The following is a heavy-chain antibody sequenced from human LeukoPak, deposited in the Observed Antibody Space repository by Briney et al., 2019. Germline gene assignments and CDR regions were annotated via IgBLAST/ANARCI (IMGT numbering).Heavy chain of an antibody. CDR3: ARGIVLTGYASFDY. J-gene: IGHJ4*02. D-gene: IGHD2-8*02. CDR2: ANHNGGT. CDR1: GGSFRGYY. V-gene: IGHV4-34*01. Sequence: SETLSLTCAVNGGSFRGYYWTWIRQPPGKGQEWIGEANHNGGTNYSPSLKSRINISVDTSKNQFSLKLNSVTAADTAVYFCARGIVLTGYASFDYWGQGTPVTVSS.